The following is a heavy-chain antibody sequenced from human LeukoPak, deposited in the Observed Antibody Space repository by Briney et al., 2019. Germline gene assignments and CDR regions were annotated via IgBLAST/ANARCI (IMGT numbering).Heavy chain of an antibody. CDR2: ISYDGSNK. Sequence: PGGSLRLSCAASGFTFSAYAIHWVRQAPPKGLEWVAVISYDGSNKYYADSVKGRFTISRDNSKNTLYLQMNSLRAEDTAVYYCARDPSPYCSGGRCYDFFDRWGQGTLVTVSS. V-gene: IGHV3-30-3*01. CDR3: ARDPSPYCSGGRCYDFFDR. D-gene: IGHD2-15*01. CDR1: GFTFSAYA. J-gene: IGHJ4*02.